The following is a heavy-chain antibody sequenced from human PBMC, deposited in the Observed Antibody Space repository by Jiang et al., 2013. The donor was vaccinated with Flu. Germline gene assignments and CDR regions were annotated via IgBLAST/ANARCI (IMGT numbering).Heavy chain of an antibody. J-gene: IGHJ4*02. D-gene: IGHD6-13*01. CDR3: ARAGVAAAGRAWADC. Sequence: VQLLESGGGLVQPGGSLRLSCAASGFTFDTYWMTWVRRAPGKGLEWVASINQGGSGKYYADSVKGRFTISRDNAETSLYLQMNSLRVDDTALYYCARAGVAAAGRAWADCWGQGTL. CDR2: INQGGSGK. V-gene: IGHV3-7*03. CDR1: GFTFDTYW.